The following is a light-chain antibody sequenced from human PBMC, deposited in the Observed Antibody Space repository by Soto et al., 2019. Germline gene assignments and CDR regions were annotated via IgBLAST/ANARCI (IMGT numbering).Light chain of an antibody. V-gene: IGKV1-5*03. CDR2: TAS. CDR3: QQYNSYPLT. J-gene: IGKJ3*01. Sequence: DIQMTQSPCTLSASIGDRVTITCRASQSISSWLAWYQQKPGKAPNLLIYTASNLESGVPSRFSGSGSGTEFTLTISSLQPDDFATYYCQQYNSYPLTFVPGTKVDIK. CDR1: QSISSW.